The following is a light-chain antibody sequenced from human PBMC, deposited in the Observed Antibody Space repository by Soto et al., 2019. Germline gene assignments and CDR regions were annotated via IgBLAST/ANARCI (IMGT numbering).Light chain of an antibody. CDR1: XSVXXXX. J-gene: IGKJ1*01. Sequence: EIVLTQSPGTLSXSPGERATLSCRASXSVXXXXFGWHQQKPGQAPRPLIYGTTNRAAGIPDRFSGSGSGTDFTLTISRLEPEDSAVYFCQQYGISPKTFGQGTKVEIK. CDR3: QQYGISPKT. V-gene: IGKV3-20*01. CDR2: GTT.